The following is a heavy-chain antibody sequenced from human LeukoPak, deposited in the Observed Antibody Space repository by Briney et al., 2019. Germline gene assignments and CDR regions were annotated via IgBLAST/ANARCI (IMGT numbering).Heavy chain of an antibody. J-gene: IGHJ4*02. CDR3: ARASSGYYY. D-gene: IGHD3-22*01. CDR2: INHSGST. Sequence: SETLSLTCAVYGGSFSGYYWSWIRQPPGKGLEWIGEINHSGSTNYNPSLKSRVTISVDTSKTQFSLKLSSVTAADTAVYYCARASSGYYYWGQGTLVTVSS. V-gene: IGHV4-34*01. CDR1: GGSFSGYY.